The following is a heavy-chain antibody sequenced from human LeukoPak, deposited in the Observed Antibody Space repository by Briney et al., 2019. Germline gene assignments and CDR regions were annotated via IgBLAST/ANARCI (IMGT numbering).Heavy chain of an antibody. CDR1: SLTVNSYF. CDR2: LSLEGLT. J-gene: IGHJ5*02. CDR3: ARGRGGA. Sequence: GGSLRLPCAASSLTVNSYFMGWVRQAPGKGLEWVSLLSLEGLTYYAASVKGRFTISRDNSKNSLSLQMNSLRPEDTAFYYCARGRGGAWGQGALVTVSS. D-gene: IGHD2-15*01. V-gene: IGHV3-53*01.